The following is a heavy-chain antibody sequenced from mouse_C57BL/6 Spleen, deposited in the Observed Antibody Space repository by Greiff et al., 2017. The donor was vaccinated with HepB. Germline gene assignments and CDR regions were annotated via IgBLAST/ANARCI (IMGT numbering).Heavy chain of an antibody. V-gene: IGHV1-82*01. CDR3: ARRDYDAMDY. CDR1: GYAFSSSW. J-gene: IGHJ4*01. CDR2: IYPGDGDT. Sequence: VKLQESGPELVKPGASVKISCKASGYAFSSSWMNWVKQRPGKGLEWIGRIYPGDGDTNYNGKFKGKATLTADKSSSTAYMQLSSLTSEDSAVYFCARRDYDAMDYWGQGTSVTVSS.